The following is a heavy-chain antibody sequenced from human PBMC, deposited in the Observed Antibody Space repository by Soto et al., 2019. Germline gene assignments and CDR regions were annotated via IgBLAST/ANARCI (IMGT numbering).Heavy chain of an antibody. V-gene: IGHV3-33*01. CDR3: ARDPTIPFVGVPPDALEI. J-gene: IGHJ3*02. Sequence: GGSLRLSCAATGFTFGSYGVHWVRQAPGKGLEWVAVKWYDGSNKYYADSVKGRFTISRDNYKNTRYLQMNRLRAEDTAVYYCARDPTIPFVGVPPDALEIWGQGTMVTDSS. CDR1: GFTFGSYG. D-gene: IGHD3-16*01. CDR2: KWYDGSNK.